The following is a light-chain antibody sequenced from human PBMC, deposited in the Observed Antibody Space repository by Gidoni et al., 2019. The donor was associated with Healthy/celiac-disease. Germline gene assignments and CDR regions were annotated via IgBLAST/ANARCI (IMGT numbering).Light chain of an antibody. V-gene: IGKV4-1*01. J-gene: IGKJ1*01. CDR1: QSVLYSSNNKNY. CDR3: QQYYSTPLT. CDR2: WAS. Sequence: DIVMTQPPASLAVSLGERATINCKSSQSVLYSSNNKNYLAWYQQKPGQPPKLLIYWASTRESGVPDRFSGSGSGTDFTLTISSLQAEDVAVYYCQQYYSTPLTFGQGTKVEIK.